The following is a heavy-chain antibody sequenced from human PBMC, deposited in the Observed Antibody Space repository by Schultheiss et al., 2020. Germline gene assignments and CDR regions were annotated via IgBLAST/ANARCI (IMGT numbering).Heavy chain of an antibody. CDR2: IISSSSYI. J-gene: IGHJ6*03. V-gene: IGHV3-21*01. CDR1: GFTFNRYS. D-gene: IGHD2-2*01. CDR3: ARDQGCSSTSCPYYMDV. Sequence: GGSLRLSCAASGFTFNRYSMNWVRQAPGKGLEWVSSIISSSSYIYYADSVKGRFTISRDNAKNSMYLQMNSLRAEDTAVYYCARDQGCSSTSCPYYMDVWGKGATVTIA.